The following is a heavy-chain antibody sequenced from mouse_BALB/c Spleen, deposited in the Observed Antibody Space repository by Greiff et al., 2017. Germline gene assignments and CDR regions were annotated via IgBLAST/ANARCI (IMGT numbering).Heavy chain of an antibody. CDR2: INPSTGYT. V-gene: IGHV1-7*01. D-gene: IGHD2-1*01. Sequence: QVQLKQSGAELAKPGASVKMSCKASGYTFTSYWMHWVKQRPGQGLEWIGYINPSTGYTEYNQKFKDKATLTADKSSSTAYMQLSSLTSEDSAVYYCARDGNYRYYYAMDYWGQGTSVTVSS. CDR1: GYTFTSYW. CDR3: ARDGNYRYYYAMDY. J-gene: IGHJ4*01.